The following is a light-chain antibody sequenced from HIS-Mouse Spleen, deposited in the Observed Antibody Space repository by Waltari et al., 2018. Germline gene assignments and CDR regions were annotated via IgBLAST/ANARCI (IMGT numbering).Light chain of an antibody. CDR2: RNK. Sequence: QSVLTQPPSASGTPGQRVTISCSGSSSNIGSNYVYWYQQLPGTAPNRLIYRNKQRPSGVPDRFSGSKSGTSASLAISGLRSEDEADYYCAAWDDSLSGPVFGGGTKLTVL. V-gene: IGLV1-47*01. CDR3: AAWDDSLSGPV. CDR1: SSNIGSNY. J-gene: IGLJ3*02.